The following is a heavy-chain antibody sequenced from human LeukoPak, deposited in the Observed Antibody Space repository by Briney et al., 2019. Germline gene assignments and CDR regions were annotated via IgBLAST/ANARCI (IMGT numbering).Heavy chain of an antibody. J-gene: IGHJ5*02. Sequence: PSQTLSLTCTVSGGSISSGDYGWGWIRQPPGKGLEWIGYIYYRGSTYYNPSLKSRVTISVDPSKHQFSLKLSSVTAAGTAVYYCARWGVPAAVINWCDPWGQGTLVTVSS. CDR1: GGSISSGDYG. D-gene: IGHD2-2*01. CDR3: ARWGVPAAVINWCDP. CDR2: IYYRGST. V-gene: IGHV4-30-4*08.